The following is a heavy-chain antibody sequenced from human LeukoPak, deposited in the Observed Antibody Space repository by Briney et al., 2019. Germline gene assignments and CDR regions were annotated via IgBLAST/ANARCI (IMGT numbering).Heavy chain of an antibody. V-gene: IGHV3-74*01. CDR3: ASALGAVAGT. Sequence: GGSLRLSCAASGFTFSNYWMHWVRQAPGKGLVWVSRIYNDGSSTSYADSVKGRFTISRDNAKSTLYLQMNSLTAEDTAVYYCASALGAVAGTWGQGTLLTVSS. J-gene: IGHJ5*02. CDR2: IYNDGSST. D-gene: IGHD6-19*01. CDR1: GFTFSNYW.